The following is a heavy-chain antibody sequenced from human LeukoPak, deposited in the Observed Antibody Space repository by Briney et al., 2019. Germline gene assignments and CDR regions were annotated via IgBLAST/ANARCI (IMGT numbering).Heavy chain of an antibody. V-gene: IGHV4-39*01. J-gene: IGHJ4*02. Sequence: SETLSLTCTVSGGSISSSSYYWGWIRQPPGKGLEWIGSIYYSGSTYYNPSLKSRVTISVDTSKNQFSLKLSSVTAADTAVYYCACLRRYDSSGYQLSFDYWGQGTLVTVSS. CDR1: GGSISSSSYY. D-gene: IGHD3-22*01. CDR3: ACLRRYDSSGYQLSFDY. CDR2: IYYSGST.